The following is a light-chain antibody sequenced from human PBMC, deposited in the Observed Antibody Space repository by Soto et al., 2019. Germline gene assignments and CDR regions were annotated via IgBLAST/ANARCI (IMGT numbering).Light chain of an antibody. CDR1: QTISSW. V-gene: IGKV1-5*03. CDR3: QQYNRPYT. Sequence: DIPMTQSPSTLSASVGDRVTITCRASQTISSWLAWYQQKPGKAPKLLIYKAPSLETGVPSRFSGSGSGTEFTLTISSLQPDDFATYYCQQYNRPYTFGQGTKLEIK. J-gene: IGKJ2*01. CDR2: KAP.